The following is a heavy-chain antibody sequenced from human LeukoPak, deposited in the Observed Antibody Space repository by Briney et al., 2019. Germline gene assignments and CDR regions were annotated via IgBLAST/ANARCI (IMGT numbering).Heavy chain of an antibody. D-gene: IGHD3-22*01. V-gene: IGHV3-74*01. CDR1: GFTFSSYW. J-gene: IGHJ3*02. CDR3: ARVLINYYDSSGWTDAFDI. Sequence: PGGSLRLSCAASGFTFSSYWMHWVRQAPGKGLVWVSRINSDGSSTSYADSVKGRFTISRDNAKNTLYLQMNSLRAEDTAVYYCARVLINYYDSSGWTDAFDIWGQGTMVTVSS. CDR2: INSDGSST.